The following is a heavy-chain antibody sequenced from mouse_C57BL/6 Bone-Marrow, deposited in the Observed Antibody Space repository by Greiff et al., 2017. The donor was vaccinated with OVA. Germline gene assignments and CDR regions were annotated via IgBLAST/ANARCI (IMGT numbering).Heavy chain of an antibody. CDR2: IYPRSGNT. J-gene: IGHJ1*03. CDR3: ARWVYYGSDWYFDV. D-gene: IGHD1-1*01. CDR1: GYTFTSYG. V-gene: IGHV1-81*01. Sequence: VQLQQSGAELARPGASVKLSCKASGYTFTSYGISWVKQRTGQGLEWIGEIYPRSGNTYYNEKFKGKATLTADKSSSTAYMELRSLTSEDSAVDFCARWVYYGSDWYFDVWGTGTTVTVSS.